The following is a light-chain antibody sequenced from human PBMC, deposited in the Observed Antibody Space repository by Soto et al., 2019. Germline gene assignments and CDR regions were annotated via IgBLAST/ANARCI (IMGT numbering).Light chain of an antibody. Sequence: IEMTQSPSSLSASVGDRVTITCRASQTISNYLNWYQQQPGKAPKLLIYAASSLQSGVPSRFSGSGSGTDFTLTISSLQPEDFATYYCQQCYSSPLTFGGRTKVDIK. CDR2: AAS. J-gene: IGKJ4*01. CDR1: QTISNY. V-gene: IGKV1-39*01. CDR3: QQCYSSPLT.